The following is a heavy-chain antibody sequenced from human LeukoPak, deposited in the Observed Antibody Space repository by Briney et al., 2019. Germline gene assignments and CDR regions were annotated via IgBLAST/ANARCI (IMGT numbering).Heavy chain of an antibody. CDR3: ARDEYPRIPPDTAMGLTGYFDY. CDR1: GGSISSSSYY. V-gene: IGHV4-39*07. Sequence: SETLSLTCTVSGGSISSSSYYWGWIRQPPGKGLEWIGSIYYSGSTYYNPSLKSRVTISVDTSKNQFSLKLSSVTAADTAVYYCARDEYPRIPPDTAMGLTGYFDYWGQGTLVTVSS. D-gene: IGHD5-18*01. CDR2: IYYSGST. J-gene: IGHJ4*02.